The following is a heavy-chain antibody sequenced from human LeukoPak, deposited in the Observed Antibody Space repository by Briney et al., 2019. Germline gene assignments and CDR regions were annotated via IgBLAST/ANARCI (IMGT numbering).Heavy chain of an antibody. CDR2: IYTSGST. J-gene: IGHJ6*03. V-gene: IGHV4-4*07. D-gene: IGHD2-2*01. Sequence: PSETLSLTCTVPGGSISSYYWSWIRQPAGKGLEWIGRIYTSGSTNYNPSLKSRVTMSVDTSKNQFSLKLSSVTAADTAVYYCARDSVHIVVVPAADVDRSYMDVRGKGTTVTVSS. CDR1: GGSISSYY. CDR3: ARDSVHIVVVPAADVDRSYMDV.